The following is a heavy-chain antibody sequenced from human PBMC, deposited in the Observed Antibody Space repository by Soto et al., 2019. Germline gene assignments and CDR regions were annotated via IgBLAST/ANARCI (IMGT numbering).Heavy chain of an antibody. Sequence: SETLSLTCTVSGGSISSYYWSWIRQPPGKGLEWIGYIYYSGSTNYNPSLKSRVTISVDTSKNQFSLKLSSVTAADTAVYYCATSSSYYDFWSGYFEPYMDVWGKGTTVTVSS. D-gene: IGHD3-3*01. CDR3: ATSSSYYDFWSGYFEPYMDV. V-gene: IGHV4-59*08. J-gene: IGHJ6*03. CDR2: IYYSGST. CDR1: GGSISSYY.